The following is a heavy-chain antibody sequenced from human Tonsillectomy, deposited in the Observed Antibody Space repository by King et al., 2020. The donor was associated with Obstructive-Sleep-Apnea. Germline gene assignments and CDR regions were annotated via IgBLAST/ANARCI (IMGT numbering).Heavy chain of an antibody. V-gene: IGHV3-9*01. J-gene: IGHJ4*02. D-gene: IGHD3-9*01. CDR2: ISWNSGSI. CDR3: AKDRDYDILTGYLNFDY. CDR1: GFTFDDYA. Sequence: PLVQSGGGLVQPGRSLRLSCAASGFTFDDYAMHWVRQAPGKGLEWVSGISWNSGSIGYADSVKGRFTISRDNAKNSLYLQMNSLRAEDTALYYCAKDRDYDILTGYLNFDYWGQGTLVTVSS.